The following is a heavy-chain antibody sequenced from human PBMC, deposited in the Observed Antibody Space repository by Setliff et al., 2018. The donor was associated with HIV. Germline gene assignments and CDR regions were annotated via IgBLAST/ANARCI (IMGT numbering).Heavy chain of an antibody. D-gene: IGHD3-22*01. V-gene: IGHV1-58*01. CDR3: AADIGDSRGFPVY. J-gene: IGHJ4*02. CDR2: IVVGSGLK. CDR1: GFSFSNNA. Sequence: ASVKVSCKPSGFSFSNNAVQWVRQARGQRPEWIGWIVVGSGLKNYAQTFQERVTITRDMSTSTAYMELNSLTSEDTAVYYCAADIGDSRGFPVYWGQGTLVTVSS.